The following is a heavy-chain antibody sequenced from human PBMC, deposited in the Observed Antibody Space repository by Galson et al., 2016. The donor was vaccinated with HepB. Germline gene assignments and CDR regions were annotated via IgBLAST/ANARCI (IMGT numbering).Heavy chain of an antibody. CDR3: MRRRASDGKGETVDN. J-gene: IGHJ4*02. D-gene: IGHD1-26*01. CDR2: IRSKVNPYAT. CDR1: GFTFSDSA. Sequence: SLRLSCAASGFTFSDSAIHWVRQASGKGLEWVGRIRSKVNPYATAYAASVKGSFTISRDDSKKMAYLLMNSLKTEGTAVYYCMRRRASDGKGETVDNWGQGTLVTGSS. V-gene: IGHV3-73*01.